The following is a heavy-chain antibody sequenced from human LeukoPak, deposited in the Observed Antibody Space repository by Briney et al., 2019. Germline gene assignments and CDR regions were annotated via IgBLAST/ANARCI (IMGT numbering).Heavy chain of an antibody. CDR1: GFTFSSYG. D-gene: IGHD4-11*01. CDR2: ISYDGSNK. Sequence: RGSLRLSCAASGFTFSSYGMYWVRQAPGKGLEWVAVISYDGSNKYYADSVKGRFTISRDNSKNTLYLQMNSLRAEDTAVYYCAKILPDTVTADYWGQGTLVTVSS. V-gene: IGHV3-30*18. CDR3: AKILPDTVTADY. J-gene: IGHJ4*02.